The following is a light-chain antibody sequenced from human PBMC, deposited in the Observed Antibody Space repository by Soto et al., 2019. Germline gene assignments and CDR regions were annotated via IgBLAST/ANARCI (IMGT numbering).Light chain of an antibody. J-gene: IGKJ2*01. Sequence: DIQLTQSPSFLSASVGDRVTMTCRASQGVSTDLALYQQKPGKAPKLLIYGASSLLSGVPSRFSGSGSGTDFTLTIASLQPEDFSTYYCQQSDSTPYTFGQGTKVEI. CDR2: GAS. CDR3: QQSDSTPYT. CDR1: QGVSTD. V-gene: IGKV1-39*01.